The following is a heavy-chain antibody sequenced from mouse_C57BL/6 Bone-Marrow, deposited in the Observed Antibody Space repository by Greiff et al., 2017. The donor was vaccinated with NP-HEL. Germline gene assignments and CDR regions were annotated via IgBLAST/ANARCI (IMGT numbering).Heavy chain of an antibody. CDR1: GYSITSGYY. D-gene: IGHD3-1*01. J-gene: IGHJ2*01. CDR3: ARDRAPSPDY. V-gene: IGHV3-6*01. Sequence: VQLQQSGPGLVKPSQSLSLTCSVTGYSITSGYYWNWIRQFPGNKLEWMGYISYDGSNNYNPSLKNRISITRDTSKNQFFLKLNSVTTEDTATYYCARDRAPSPDYWGQGTTLTVSS. CDR2: ISYDGSN.